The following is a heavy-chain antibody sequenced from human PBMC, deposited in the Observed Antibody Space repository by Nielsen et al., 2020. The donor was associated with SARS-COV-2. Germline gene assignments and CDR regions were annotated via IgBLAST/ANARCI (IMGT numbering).Heavy chain of an antibody. V-gene: IGHV3-15*01. CDR1: GLPFIDAW. J-gene: IGHJ4*02. D-gene: IGHD2-8*02. CDR2: IRSKNHGGTT. Sequence: GESLKISCAASGLPFIDAWMTWVRQAPGKGLEWVGHIRSKNHGGTTDYAGPVKGRFTLSRDDTADTVFLQMNDLKAEDTGVYYCCKDVPFTGGGAIRYWGQGTLITVSS. CDR3: CKDVPFTGGGAIRY.